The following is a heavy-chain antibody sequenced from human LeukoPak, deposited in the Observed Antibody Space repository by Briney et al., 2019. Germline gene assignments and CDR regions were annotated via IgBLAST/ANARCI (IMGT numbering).Heavy chain of an antibody. CDR2: FDPEDGET. V-gene: IGHV1-24*01. Sequence: GASVKVSCKVSGYTLTELSMHWVRQAPGKGLEWMGGFDPEDGETIYAQKFQGRVTITADKSTSTAYMELSSLRSEDTAVYYCAKGPIHMVRGPFDPWGQGTLVTVSS. CDR1: GYTLTELS. J-gene: IGHJ5*02. D-gene: IGHD3-10*01. CDR3: AKGPIHMVRGPFDP.